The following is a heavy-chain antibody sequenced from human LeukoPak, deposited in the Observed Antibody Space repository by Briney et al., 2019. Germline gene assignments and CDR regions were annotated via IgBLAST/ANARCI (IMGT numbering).Heavy chain of an antibody. CDR3: VKGPRPDITVAHTVEN. D-gene: IGHD6-19*01. J-gene: IGHJ4*02. V-gene: IGHV3-23*01. CDR1: GFIFSNYA. Sequence: GGSLRLSCAASGFIFSNYAMSWVRQVPGRGLEWASTISSRGDSTYVADSVKGRFTISRDNSKNSLYLQMNTVRAEDTAVYYCVKGPRPDITVAHTVENWGQGTLVTVSS. CDR2: ISSRGDST.